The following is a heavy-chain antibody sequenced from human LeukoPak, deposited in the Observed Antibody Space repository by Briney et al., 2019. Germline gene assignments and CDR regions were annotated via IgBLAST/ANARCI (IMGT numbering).Heavy chain of an antibody. CDR3: ARARITIFGVVITGVDY. CDR2: IRYDGSNK. CDR1: GFTFSSYG. V-gene: IGHV3-30*02. J-gene: IGHJ4*02. D-gene: IGHD3-3*01. Sequence: GGSLRLSCAASGFTFSSYGMHWVRQAPGKGLEWVSFIRYDGSNKYYADSVKGRFTISRDNSKNTLYLQMNSLRAEDTAVYYCARARITIFGVVITGVDYWGQGTLVTVSS.